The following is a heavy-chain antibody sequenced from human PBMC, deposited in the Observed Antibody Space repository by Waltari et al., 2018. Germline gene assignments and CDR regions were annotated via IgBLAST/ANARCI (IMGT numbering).Heavy chain of an antibody. Sequence: QLYLVESGGGVVQPGRSLRLSCAASVFTFSSYGMHWVSQPPGKGLQCGAVIVATRRNPYYAESVRGRFTISRDNSKNILYLQMNSLRAEDTAVYYCARDIAFGGVIVMNEAFDFRGRGTTVTVPP. CDR3: ARDIAFGGVIVMNEAFDF. D-gene: IGHD3-16*02. V-gene: IGHV3-33*01. J-gene: IGHJ3*01. CDR1: VFTFSSYG. CDR2: IVATRRNP.